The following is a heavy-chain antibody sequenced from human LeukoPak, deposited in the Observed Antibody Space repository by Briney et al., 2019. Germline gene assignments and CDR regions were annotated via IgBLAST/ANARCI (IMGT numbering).Heavy chain of an antibody. Sequence: KPSETLSLTCAVCGGSFSGYYWSWIRQPPGKGLEWIGEINHSGSTNYNPSLKSRVTISVDTSKNQFSLKLSSVTAADAAVYYCAAYGSGTYYQGYYFNYWGQGTLVTVSS. V-gene: IGHV4-34*01. CDR3: AAYGSGTYYQGYYFNY. D-gene: IGHD3-10*01. J-gene: IGHJ4*02. CDR1: GGSFSGYY. CDR2: INHSGST.